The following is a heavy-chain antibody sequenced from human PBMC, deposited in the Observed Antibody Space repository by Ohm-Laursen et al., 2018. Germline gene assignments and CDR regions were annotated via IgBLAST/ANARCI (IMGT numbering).Heavy chain of an antibody. CDR3: AKPRYSSSWYFDY. Sequence: SLRLSCAASGFTFSNYGMHWVRQAPGKGLEWVAVISSDGRNKYYADSVKGRFTISRDNSKNTLYLQMNSLRAEDTAVYYCAKPRYSSSWYFDYWGQGTLVTVSS. CDR1: GFTFSNYG. D-gene: IGHD6-13*01. J-gene: IGHJ4*02. V-gene: IGHV3-30*18. CDR2: ISSDGRNK.